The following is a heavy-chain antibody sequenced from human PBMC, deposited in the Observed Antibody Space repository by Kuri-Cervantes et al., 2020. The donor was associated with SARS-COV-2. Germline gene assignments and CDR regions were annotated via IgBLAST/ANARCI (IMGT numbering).Heavy chain of an antibody. CDR1: GGSFSGYY. J-gene: IGHJ4*02. CDR2: INHSGST. D-gene: IGHD2/OR15-2a*01. V-gene: IGHV4-34*01. Sequence: SETLSLTCAVYGGSFSGYYWSWIRQPPGKGLEWIGEINHSGSTNYNPSLKSRVTISVDTSKNQFSLKLSSVTAADTAVYYCARGSESPPFDYWGQETLVTVSS. CDR3: ARGSESPPFDY.